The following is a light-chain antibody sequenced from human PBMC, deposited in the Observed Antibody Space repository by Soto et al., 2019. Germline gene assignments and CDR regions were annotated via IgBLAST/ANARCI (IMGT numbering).Light chain of an antibody. V-gene: IGKV1-12*02. CDR2: AAS. Sequence: DIQMTQSPSAVSSSXGARITITXXASQGIYKWLAWYQQKPGKAPKLLISAASTLQTGVPARFTGSRSGPIFTLVISSLQPEDFATYYCQQSNIFPFTFGGGTKVDIK. J-gene: IGKJ4*01. CDR1: QGIYKW. CDR3: QQSNIFPFT.